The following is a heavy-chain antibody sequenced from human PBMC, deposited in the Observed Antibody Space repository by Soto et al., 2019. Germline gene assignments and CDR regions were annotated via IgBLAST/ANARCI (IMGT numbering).Heavy chain of an antibody. CDR2: ISGSGGST. Sequence: EVQLLESGGGLVQPGGSLRLSCAASGFTFSSYAMSWVRQAPGKGLEWVSAISGSGGSTYYADSVKGRFTISRDNSKNTLYLQMNSLRAEDTAVYYCAKDPGFSSGWYFRVFFYWGQGTLVTVSS. V-gene: IGHV3-23*01. CDR3: AKDPGFSSGWYFRVFFY. CDR1: GFTFSSYA. D-gene: IGHD6-19*01. J-gene: IGHJ4*02.